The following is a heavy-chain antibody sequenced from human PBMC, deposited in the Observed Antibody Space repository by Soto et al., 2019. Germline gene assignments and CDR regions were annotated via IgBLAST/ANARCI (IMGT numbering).Heavy chain of an antibody. Sequence: SETLSLTCAVYGGSFSGYYWSWIRQPPGKGLEWIGEINHSGSTNYNPSLKSRVTISVDTSKNQFSLKLSSVTAADTAVYYCARGRGHVKVLAGRVHYMDVWGKGTTVTVSS. D-gene: IGHD2-8*01. CDR1: GGSFSGYY. J-gene: IGHJ6*03. CDR2: INHSGST. CDR3: ARGRGHVKVLAGRVHYMDV. V-gene: IGHV4-34*01.